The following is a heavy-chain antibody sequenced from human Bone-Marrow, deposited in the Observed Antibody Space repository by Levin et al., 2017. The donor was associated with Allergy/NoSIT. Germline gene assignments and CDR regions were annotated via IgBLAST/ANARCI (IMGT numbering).Heavy chain of an antibody. D-gene: IGHD6-13*01. CDR2: TYYRSKWYN. CDR1: GDSVSSNSAA. V-gene: IGHV6-1*01. Sequence: PSQTLSLTCDISGDSVSSNSAAWNWIRQSPSRGLEWLGRTYYRSKWYNDYAVFVKSRITINPDTSKNQFSLQLNSVTPEDTAVYYCARIAAASRSEDYWGQGTLVTVSS. CDR3: ARIAAASRSEDY. J-gene: IGHJ4*02.